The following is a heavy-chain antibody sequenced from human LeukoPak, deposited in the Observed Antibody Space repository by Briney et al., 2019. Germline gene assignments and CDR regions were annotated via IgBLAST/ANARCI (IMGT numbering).Heavy chain of an antibody. CDR1: GGSISSSRYY. J-gene: IGHJ4*02. CDR2: IYYSGST. V-gene: IGHV4-39*07. D-gene: IGHD5-12*01. CDR3: ARVDIVATTFDY. Sequence: SETLSLTCTVSGGSISSSRYYWGWIRQPPGKGLEWIASIYYSGSTYYNPSLKSPVTISIDTSKNQFSLKLSSVTAADTAVYYCARVDIVATTFDYWGQGTLVTVSS.